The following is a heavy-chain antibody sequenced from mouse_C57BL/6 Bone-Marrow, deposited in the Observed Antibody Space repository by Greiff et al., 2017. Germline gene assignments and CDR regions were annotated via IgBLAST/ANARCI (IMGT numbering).Heavy chain of an antibody. D-gene: IGHD2-12*01. CDR2: IHPNSGST. CDR3: ARGGSYYSFFYAMDY. Sequence: QVQLQQPGAELVEPGASVKLSCKASGYTFTSYWMHWVKQRPGQGLEWIGMIHPNSGSTNYNEKFKSKATLTVDKSSSTAYMQLSSLTSEDSAVYYCARGGSYYSFFYAMDYWGQGTSVTVSS. CDR1: GYTFTSYW. J-gene: IGHJ4*01. V-gene: IGHV1-64*01.